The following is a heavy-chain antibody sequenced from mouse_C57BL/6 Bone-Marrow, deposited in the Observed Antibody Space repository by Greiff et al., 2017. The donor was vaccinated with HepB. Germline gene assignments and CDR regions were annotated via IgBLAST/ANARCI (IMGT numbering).Heavy chain of an antibody. CDR1: GYTFTSYW. CDR3: ARFLPSYYYGRSHWYFDV. Sequence: QVQLQQPGAELVKPGASVKLSCKASGYTFTSYWMHWVKQRPGQGLEWIGMIHPNSGSTNYNEKFKSKATLTVDKSSSTAYMQLSSLTSEDSAVYYCARFLPSYYYGRSHWYFDVWGTGTTVTVSS. CDR2: IHPNSGST. V-gene: IGHV1-64*01. D-gene: IGHD1-1*01. J-gene: IGHJ1*03.